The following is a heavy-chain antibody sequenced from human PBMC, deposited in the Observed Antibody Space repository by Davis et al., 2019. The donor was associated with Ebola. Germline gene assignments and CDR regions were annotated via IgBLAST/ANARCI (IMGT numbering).Heavy chain of an antibody. CDR2: IYWDDDK. Sequence: SGPTLVKPPQTLTLTCTFSGFSLSTSGVGVVWIRQPPGKALEWLALIYWDDDKRYSPSLKSRLTITKDTSKNQVVLTMTNMDPVDTATYYCAHTVLSGSPLYPYYYYYYGMDVWGQGTTVTVSS. J-gene: IGHJ6*02. CDR3: AHTVLSGSPLYPYYYYYYGMDV. CDR1: GFSLSTSGVG. D-gene: IGHD3-10*01. V-gene: IGHV2-5*02.